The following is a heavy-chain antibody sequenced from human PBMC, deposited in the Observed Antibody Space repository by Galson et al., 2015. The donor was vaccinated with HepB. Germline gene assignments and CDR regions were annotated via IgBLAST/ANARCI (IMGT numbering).Heavy chain of an antibody. CDR3: AKDPRSSRGDY. CDR2: ISGSGGTT. D-gene: IGHD2-2*01. V-gene: IGHV3-23*01. Sequence: SLRLSCAASGFTFSSYAMSWVRQAPGKGLEWVSGISGSGGTTYNADSVKGRFTISRDNSKNTLYLQMNSLRADDTAVYYCAKDPRSSRGDYWGRGTLVTVSS. J-gene: IGHJ4*02. CDR1: GFTFSSYA.